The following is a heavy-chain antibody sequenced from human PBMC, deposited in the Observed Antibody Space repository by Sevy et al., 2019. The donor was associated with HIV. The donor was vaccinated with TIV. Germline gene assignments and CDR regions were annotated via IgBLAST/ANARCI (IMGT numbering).Heavy chain of an antibody. J-gene: IGHJ3*02. CDR3: ARGGVPWAFDI. Sequence: GGSLRLSCAASGFTLSSYSLNWVRQAPGKGLEWVSSITSSSYIYCPDSLKGWFTISSDNAKNSLYLQMNSLRAEDTAVYYCARGGVPWAFDIWGRGTMVTVSS. CDR1: GFTLSSYS. CDR2: ITSSSYI. V-gene: IGHV3-21*01. D-gene: IGHD2-2*01.